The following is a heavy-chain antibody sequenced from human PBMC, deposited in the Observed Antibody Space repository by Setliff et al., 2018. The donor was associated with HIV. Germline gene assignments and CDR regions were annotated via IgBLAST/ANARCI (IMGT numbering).Heavy chain of an antibody. Sequence: SETLSLTCTVSGGSISSYYWSWIRQPAGKGLEWIGRIYSSGSTNYNPSLKSRVTMSVDTSKKQFSLRLSSVTAADTAVYYCARDRREEGMVRGVGLYYYYYMDVWGKGTTVTVSS. J-gene: IGHJ6*03. V-gene: IGHV4-4*07. CDR2: IYSSGST. CDR1: GGSISSYY. D-gene: IGHD3-10*01. CDR3: ARDRREEGMVRGVGLYYYYYMDV.